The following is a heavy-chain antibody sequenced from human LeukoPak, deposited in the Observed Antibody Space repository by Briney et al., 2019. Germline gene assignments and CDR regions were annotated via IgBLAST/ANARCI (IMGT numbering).Heavy chain of an antibody. D-gene: IGHD3-10*01. CDR1: GFSFSSYA. V-gene: IGHV3-33*01. CDR2: IWNDGSNQ. CDR3: ARDGREYSWFDP. Sequence: PGGSLRLSCAASGFSFSSYAMHWVPQAPGKGPEWVALIWNDGSNQYYADSVKGRFTISRDDSKNMLYLQMNSLRAEDTAVYYCARDGREYSWFDPWGQGTLVTVSS. J-gene: IGHJ5*02.